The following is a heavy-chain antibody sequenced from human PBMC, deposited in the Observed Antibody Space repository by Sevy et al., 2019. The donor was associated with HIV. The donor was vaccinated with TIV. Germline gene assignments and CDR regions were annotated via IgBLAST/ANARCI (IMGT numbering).Heavy chain of an antibody. CDR3: VSLFLSYRXGWSYFDY. J-gene: IGHJ4*02. D-gene: IGHD6-19*01. Sequence: GGSLRLSCAISGFTVNDKYIIWVRQAPGKGLEWVSVIFSSGSTYYADSAKGRFTISRDNSKNTVDLQMNSVRAEDTAVYYCVSLFLSYRXGWSYFDYWGQGTLVTVSS. CDR1: GFTVNDKY. V-gene: IGHV3-66*02. CDR2: IFSSGST.